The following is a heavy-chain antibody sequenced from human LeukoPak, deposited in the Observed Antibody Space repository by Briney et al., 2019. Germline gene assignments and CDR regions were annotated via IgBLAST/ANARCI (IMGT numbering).Heavy chain of an antibody. CDR2: INHSGST. CDR1: GGSFSGYY. D-gene: IGHD2-8*01. V-gene: IGHV4-34*01. CDR3: ARCVIDCTNGVCYKDLDY. Sequence: SETLSLTCAVYGGSFSGYYWSRIRQPPGKGLEWIGEINHSGSTNYNPSLKSRVTISVDTSKNQFSLKLSSVTAADTAVYYCARCVIDCTNGVCYKDLDYWGQGTLVTVSS. J-gene: IGHJ4*02.